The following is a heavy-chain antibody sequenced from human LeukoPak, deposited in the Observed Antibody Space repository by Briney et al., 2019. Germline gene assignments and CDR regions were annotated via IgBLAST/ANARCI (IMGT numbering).Heavy chain of an antibody. J-gene: IGHJ3*02. V-gene: IGHV3-23*01. D-gene: IGHD6-19*01. CDR1: GFTFSSSE. CDR2: ISGSGGST. CDR3: AKLIAVEDAFDI. Sequence: GGSLRLSCAASGFTFSSSEMNWVRQAPGKGLEWVSAISGSGGSTYYADSVKGRFTISRDNSKNTLYLQMNSLRAEDTAVYYCAKLIAVEDAFDIWGQGTMVTVSS.